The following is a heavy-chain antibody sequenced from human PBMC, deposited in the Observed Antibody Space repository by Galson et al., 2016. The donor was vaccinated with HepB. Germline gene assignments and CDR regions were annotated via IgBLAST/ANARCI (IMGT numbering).Heavy chain of an antibody. J-gene: IGHJ1*01. CDR3: AKDVSAPLGAVAFGG. CDR1: GFTFSSYA. V-gene: IGHV3-23*01. D-gene: IGHD6-19*01. Sequence: SLRLSCAASGFTFSSYAMSWVRQAPGKGLEWVSDISGSAGRKNYADSVKGRFTISRDNSKNALYLQMSSRRAEDTAVYYCAKDVSAPLGAVAFGGWGQGTLVTVSS. CDR2: ISGSAGRK.